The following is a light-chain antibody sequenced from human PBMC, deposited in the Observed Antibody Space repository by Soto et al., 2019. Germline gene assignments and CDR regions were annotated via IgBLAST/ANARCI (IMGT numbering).Light chain of an antibody. CDR3: QQSYSTPWT. CDR1: QSISSY. CDR2: AAS. V-gene: IGKV1-39*01. J-gene: IGKJ1*01. Sequence: DIQMTQSPSSLSASVGERVTITCRASQSISSYLNWYQQKPGKAPKLLIYAASSLQSGVPSRFSGSGSGTDFTLTISSLQPEDFATYYCQQSYSTPWTFGQGTEVDIK.